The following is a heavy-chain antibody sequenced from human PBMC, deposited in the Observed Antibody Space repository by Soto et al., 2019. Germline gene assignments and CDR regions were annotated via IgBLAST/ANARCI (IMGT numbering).Heavy chain of an antibody. CDR1: GFTFSSYW. D-gene: IGHD3-22*01. V-gene: IGHV3-7*01. Sequence: GGSLRLSCAASGFTFSSYWMSWVRQAPGKGLEWVANIKQDGSEEYYVDSVKGRFTISRDNAKNSLYLQMNRLRAEDTAVYYCARSRTIYSDSSGYVDYWGQGTLVTVSS. J-gene: IGHJ4*02. CDR3: ARSRTIYSDSSGYVDY. CDR2: IKQDGSEE.